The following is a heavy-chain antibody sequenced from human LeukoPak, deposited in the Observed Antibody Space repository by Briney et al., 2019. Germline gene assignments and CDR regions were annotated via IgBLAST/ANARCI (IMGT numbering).Heavy chain of an antibody. CDR2: IYSGGST. J-gene: IGHJ6*02. V-gene: IGHV3-66*04. CDR1: GFTVSSNY. Sequence: PGGSLRLSCAASGFTVSSNYMSWVRQAPGKGLEWVSVIYSGGSTYYADSVKGRFTISRDNSKNTLYLQMNSLRAEDTAVYYCARRPQGRNYYYGMDVWGQGTTVTVSS. CDR3: ARRPQGRNYYYGMDV.